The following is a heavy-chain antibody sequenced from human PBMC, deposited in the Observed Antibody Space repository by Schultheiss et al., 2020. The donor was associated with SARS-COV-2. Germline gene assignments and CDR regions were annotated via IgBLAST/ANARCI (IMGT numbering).Heavy chain of an antibody. CDR2: ISSGGNTI. J-gene: IGHJ3*02. CDR3: ARDRESRTRAGDAFDI. Sequence: GSLKISCAASGFTFSSYAMSWVRQAPGKGLEWVSSISSGGNTIFYADSVKGRFTISRDNAKESLYLQMNSLRAEDTAVYYCARDRESRTRAGDAFDIWGQGTMVTVSS. V-gene: IGHV3-48*04. CDR1: GFTFSSYA. D-gene: IGHD2-2*01.